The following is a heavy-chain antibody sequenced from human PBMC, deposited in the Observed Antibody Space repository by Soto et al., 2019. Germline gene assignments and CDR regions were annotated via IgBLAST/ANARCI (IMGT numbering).Heavy chain of an antibody. V-gene: IGHV1-69*06. CDR3: ASIAAAGPVPDP. D-gene: IGHD6-13*01. Sequence: SVKVSCKASGGTFSSYAISCVRQAPGQGLEWMGGIIPIFGTANYAQKFQGRVTITADKSTSTAHMELSSLRSEDTAVYYCASIAAAGPVPDPWGQGTLVTVSS. J-gene: IGHJ5*02. CDR2: IIPIFGTA. CDR1: GGTFSSYA.